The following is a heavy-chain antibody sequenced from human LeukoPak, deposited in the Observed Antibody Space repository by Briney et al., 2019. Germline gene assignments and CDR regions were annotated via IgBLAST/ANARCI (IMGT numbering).Heavy chain of an antibody. CDR2: ISGSGGST. J-gene: IGHJ6*02. D-gene: IGHD3-16*01. CDR3: AKVGMMISIPGGDYGMDV. CDR1: GFTFSSYA. V-gene: IGHV3-23*01. Sequence: GGSLRLSCAASGFTFSSYAMSWVRQAPGKGLEWVSAISGSGGSTYYADSVKGRFTISRDNSKNTLYLQMNSLRAEDTAVYYCAKVGMMISIPGGDYGMDVWGQGTTVTVSS.